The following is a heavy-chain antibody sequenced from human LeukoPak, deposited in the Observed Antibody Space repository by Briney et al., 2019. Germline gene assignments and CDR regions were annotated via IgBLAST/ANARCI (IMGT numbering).Heavy chain of an antibody. Sequence: SETLSLTCAVYGGSFSGYYWSWIRQPPGKGLEWIGEINHSGSTNYNPSLKSRVTISVDTSKNQFSLKLSSVTAADTAVYYCARFTVTTAHWGQGTLVTVSS. D-gene: IGHD4-11*01. J-gene: IGHJ4*02. CDR1: GGSFSGYY. CDR3: ARFTVTTAH. CDR2: INHSGST. V-gene: IGHV4-34*01.